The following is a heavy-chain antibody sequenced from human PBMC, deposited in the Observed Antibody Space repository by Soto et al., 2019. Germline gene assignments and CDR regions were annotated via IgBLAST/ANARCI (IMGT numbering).Heavy chain of an antibody. Sequence: GGSLRLSCAASGFTFSSYGMHWVRQAPGKGLEWVAVISYDGSNKYYADSVKGRFTISRDNSKNTLYLQMNSLRAEDTAVYYCAKDGGSYRSGNDYWGQGTLVTVSS. J-gene: IGHJ4*02. CDR3: AKDGGSYRSGNDY. D-gene: IGHD1-26*01. CDR2: ISYDGSNK. CDR1: GFTFSSYG. V-gene: IGHV3-30*18.